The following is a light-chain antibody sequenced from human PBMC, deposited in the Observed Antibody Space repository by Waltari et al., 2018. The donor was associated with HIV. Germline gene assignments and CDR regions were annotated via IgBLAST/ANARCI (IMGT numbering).Light chain of an antibody. CDR3: SSYAGSNNHLPFSPRGNVV. J-gene: IGLJ2*01. CDR2: EVS. CDR1: SSDVGGYNY. Sequence: QSALTQPPSASGSPGQSVTISCTGTSSDVGGYNYVSWYQQHPGKAPKLMIYEVSKRPSGVPDRFFGSKSGNTASLTVSGLQAEDEADYYCSSYAGSNNHLPFSPRGNVVFGGGTKLTVL. V-gene: IGLV2-8*01.